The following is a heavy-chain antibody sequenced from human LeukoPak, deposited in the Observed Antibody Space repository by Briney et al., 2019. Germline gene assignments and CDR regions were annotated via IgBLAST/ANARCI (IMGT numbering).Heavy chain of an antibody. CDR1: GFTLSNFW. D-gene: IGHD4-17*01. V-gene: IGHV3-7*02. Sequence: GVSLRLSCAASGFTLSNFWMSWVRQAPGKGLEWVANIKHDGSEKYYVDSVKGRFTVSRDDAKNSLYLQMNSLRAEDTAVYYCARHDYGDLGQGTLVTVSS. CDR2: IKHDGSEK. J-gene: IGHJ4*02. CDR3: ARHDYGD.